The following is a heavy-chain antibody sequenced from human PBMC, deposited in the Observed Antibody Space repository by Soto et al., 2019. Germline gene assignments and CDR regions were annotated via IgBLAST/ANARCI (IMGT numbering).Heavy chain of an antibody. CDR1: GFSFSCYW. Sequence: VPLVESGGGLVQPGGSLRLSCAASGFSFSCYWMHWVRHAPGKGLVWVSRINSDGSSATYADSVKGRFTISRDNAKNTLYLQMNSLTPEDTAVYYCAKGVPAATRYFQHWGQGTLVTVSS. CDR3: AKGVPAATRYFQH. D-gene: IGHD2-2*01. CDR2: INSDGSSA. J-gene: IGHJ1*01. V-gene: IGHV3-74*01.